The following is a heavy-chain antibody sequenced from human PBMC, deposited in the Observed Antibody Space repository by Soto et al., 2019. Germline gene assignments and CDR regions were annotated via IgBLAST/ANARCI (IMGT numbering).Heavy chain of an antibody. CDR2: IIPIFGTA. CDR1: GGTFSSYA. CDR3: ARDPSYDSSGYYFVFTSGMDV. Sequence: ASVKVSCKASGGTFSSYAISWVRQAPGQGLEWMGGIIPIFGTANYAQKFQGRVTITADKSTSTAYMELSSLRSEDTAVYYCARDPSYDSSGYYFVFTSGMDVWGQGTTVTVSS. J-gene: IGHJ6*02. V-gene: IGHV1-69*06. D-gene: IGHD3-22*01.